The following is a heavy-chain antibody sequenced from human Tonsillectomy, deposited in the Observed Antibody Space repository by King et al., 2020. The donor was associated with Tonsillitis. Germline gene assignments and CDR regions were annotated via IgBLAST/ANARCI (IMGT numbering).Heavy chain of an antibody. V-gene: IGHV1-2*02. CDR2: INPKSGGT. CDR1: AYTFTDYY. CDR3: AIDTAAYYYDTTSYYFDY. D-gene: IGHD3-22*01. Sequence: QLVQSGAEMKKPGASVKVSCKASAYTFTDYYIHWVRQAPGQGLEWMGWINPKSGGTNYAQKFQGRVTMTRDTSISTAYMELNRLTSDDTAVYYCAIDTAAYYYDTTSYYFDYWSQGTLVTVSS. J-gene: IGHJ4*02.